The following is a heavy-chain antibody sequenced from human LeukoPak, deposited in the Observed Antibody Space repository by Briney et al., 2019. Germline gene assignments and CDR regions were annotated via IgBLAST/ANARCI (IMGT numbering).Heavy chain of an antibody. V-gene: IGHV4-4*02. CDR1: GGSISSSNW. J-gene: IGHJ4*02. D-gene: IGHD6-19*01. Sequence: PSETLSLTCAVSGGSISSSNWWSWVRQPPGKGLEWIGEIYHSGSTNYNPSLKSRVTISVDKSKNQFSLKLSSVTAADTAVYYCARAVTSGIAVAGFDYWGQGTLVTVSS. CDR3: ARAVTSGIAVAGFDY. CDR2: IYHSGST.